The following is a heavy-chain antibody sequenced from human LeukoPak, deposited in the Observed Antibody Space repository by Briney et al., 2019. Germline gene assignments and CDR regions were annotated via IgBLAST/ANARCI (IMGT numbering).Heavy chain of an antibody. J-gene: IGHJ4*02. CDR2: IYHSGST. V-gene: IGHV4-38-2*02. D-gene: IGHD3-22*01. CDR3: VVRYDSSGYYFFDY. CDR1: GYSINSAYY. Sequence: SETLSLTCTVSGYSINSAYYWGWIRQPPGKGLEWIGSIYHSGSTYYNPSLKSRVTISVDTSKNQFSLKLSSVTAADTAVYYCVVRYDSSGYYFFDYWGQGTLVTVSS.